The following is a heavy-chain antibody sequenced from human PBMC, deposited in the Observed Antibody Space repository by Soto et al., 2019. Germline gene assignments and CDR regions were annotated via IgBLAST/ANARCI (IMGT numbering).Heavy chain of an antibody. CDR3: PIDINRFASHNYGMDV. J-gene: IGHJ6*02. CDR2: ISHDGSNK. CDR1: GFTFSSYG. Sequence: GVSLRLSCAASGFTFSSYGMHWVRQAPGKGLEWVAVISHDGSNKSYGDSVKGRFTISRDNSKNTLYVQMNSLRAEDTGVYYCPIDINRFASHNYGMDVWGQWTSVSVSS. V-gene: IGHV3-30*03. D-gene: IGHD3-9*01.